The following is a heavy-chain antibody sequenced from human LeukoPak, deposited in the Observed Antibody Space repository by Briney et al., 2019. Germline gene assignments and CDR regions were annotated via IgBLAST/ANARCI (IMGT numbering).Heavy chain of an antibody. CDR3: AKDPGGYCSGGSCYPTPSFDY. CDR1: GFTFSSYA. D-gene: IGHD2-15*01. J-gene: IGHJ4*02. Sequence: HPGGSLRLSCAASGFTFSSYAMSWVRQAPGKGLEWVSAISGSGGSTYYADSVKGRFTISRDNSKNTLYLQMNSLRAEDTAVYYCAKDPGGYCSGGSCYPTPSFDYRGQGTLVTVSS. CDR2: ISGSGGST. V-gene: IGHV3-23*01.